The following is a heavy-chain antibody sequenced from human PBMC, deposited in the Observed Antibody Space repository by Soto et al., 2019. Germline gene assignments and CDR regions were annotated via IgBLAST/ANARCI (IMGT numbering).Heavy chain of an antibody. CDR2: IKGKSDGETT. J-gene: IGHJ6*02. V-gene: IGHV3-15*01. CDR3: TADWVDWLLKYYYGMDV. CDR1: GFTVINAW. D-gene: IGHD3-9*01. Sequence: GGSLRLSCAASGFTVINAWMSWVRQAPGKGLEWLGRIKGKSDGETTDYAAPVKGRITISRDDSKNMLYLQMNSLKTGDTGVYYCTADWVDWLLKYYYGMDVWGQGTTVTVSS.